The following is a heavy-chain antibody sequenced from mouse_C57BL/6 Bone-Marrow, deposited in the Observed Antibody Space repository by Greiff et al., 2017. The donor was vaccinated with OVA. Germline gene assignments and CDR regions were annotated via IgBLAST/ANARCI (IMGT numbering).Heavy chain of an antibody. CDR3: ARESPYYYGSRGWYFDV. CDR2: ISPGGGYT. V-gene: IGHV1-63*01. D-gene: IGHD1-1*01. Sequence: QVQLQQSGAELVRPGTSVKMSCKASGYTFTNYWLGWAKQRPGHGLEWIGDISPGGGYTNYNEQFKGKATMTADKSSSTASMQFSSLTSEDSAIDYCARESPYYYGSRGWYFDVWGTGTTVTVSS. CDR1: GYTFTNYW. J-gene: IGHJ1*03.